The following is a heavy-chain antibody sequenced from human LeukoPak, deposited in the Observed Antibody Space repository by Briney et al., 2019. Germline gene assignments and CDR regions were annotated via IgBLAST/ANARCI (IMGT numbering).Heavy chain of an antibody. CDR1: GFTFSDYG. V-gene: IGHV3-23*01. D-gene: IGHD2-2*01. CDR3: GGPGRGY. CDR2: ISGSGGST. J-gene: IGHJ4*02. Sequence: GGSLRLSCAASGFTFSDYGMSWVRQAPGKGLEWVSGISGSGGSTYYADSVKGRFTISRDNSKNTLYLQMNSLRAEDTALYYCGGPGRGYWGQGTLVTVSS.